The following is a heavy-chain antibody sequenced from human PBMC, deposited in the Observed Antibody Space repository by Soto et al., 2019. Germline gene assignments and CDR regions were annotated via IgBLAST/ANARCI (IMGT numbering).Heavy chain of an antibody. CDR3: ARLIRDYDFWSGPPDPYYYYYMDV. V-gene: IGHV3-66*04. CDR2: IYSGGST. CDR1: GFTVSSNY. Sequence: GGSLRLSCAASGFTVSSNYMSWVRQAPGKGLEWVSVIYSGGSTYYADSVKGRFTISRDNSKNTLYLQMNRLRAEDTAVYYCARLIRDYDFWSGPPDPYYYYYMDVWGKGTTVTVSS. D-gene: IGHD3-3*01. J-gene: IGHJ6*03.